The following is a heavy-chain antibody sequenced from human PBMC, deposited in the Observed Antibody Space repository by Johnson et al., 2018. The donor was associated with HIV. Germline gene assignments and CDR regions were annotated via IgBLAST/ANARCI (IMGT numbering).Heavy chain of an antibody. CDR1: GFTFSSYN. V-gene: IGHV3-30-3*01. D-gene: IGHD6-19*01. Sequence: QVQLVESGGGVVQPGRSLRLSCAASGFTFSSYNMHWVRQAPGKGLEWVAVISYDGSNKYYADSVKGRFTISRDNSKNTLYLQMNSLRAEDTAVYYCATDIAVGGAFDIWGQGTMVTVSS. J-gene: IGHJ3*02. CDR3: ATDIAVGGAFDI. CDR2: ISYDGSNK.